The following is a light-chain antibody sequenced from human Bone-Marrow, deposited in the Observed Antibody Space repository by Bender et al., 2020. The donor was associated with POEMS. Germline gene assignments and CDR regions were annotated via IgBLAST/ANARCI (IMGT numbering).Light chain of an antibody. CDR1: SGDVGNYNL. J-gene: IGLJ2*01. CDR3: CSYVDGDTLI. Sequence: QSALTQPASVSGSPGQSITMSCTGTSGDVGNYNLVSWYQQHPGKAPKLIIYEDKTRASRISKRFSGSESGHTASLTISGLQAQDEADYYCCSYVDGDTLICGGGTRLTV. CDR2: EDK. V-gene: IGLV2-23*01.